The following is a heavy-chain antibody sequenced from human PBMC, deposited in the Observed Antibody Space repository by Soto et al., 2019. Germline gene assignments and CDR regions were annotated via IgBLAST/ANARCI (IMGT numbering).Heavy chain of an antibody. CDR2: IYYSGST. D-gene: IGHD1-7*01. J-gene: IGHJ5*02. CDR1: GGSISSSSYY. Sequence: SETLSLTCTVSGGSISSSSYYWGWIRQPPGKGLEWIGSIYYSGSTYYNPSLKSRVTISVDTSKNQFSLKLSSVTAADTAVYYCARPFSVLRAGTLDWLDPCGQGTLVTVYS. V-gene: IGHV4-39*01. CDR3: ARPFSVLRAGTLDWLDP.